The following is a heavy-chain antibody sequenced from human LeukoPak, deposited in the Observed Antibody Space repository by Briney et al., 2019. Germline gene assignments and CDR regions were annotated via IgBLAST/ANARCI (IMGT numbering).Heavy chain of an antibody. CDR3: ARDLAADKRAMDV. J-gene: IGHJ6*02. CDR1: GFTFSDYH. V-gene: IGHV3-11*05. CDR2: LTDSSGFT. Sequence: GGSLRLSCVATGFTFSDYHMIWLRQAPGKGLEWLSYLTDSSGFTNYADSVKGRFTISRDNAKNSLYLQMNSLRADDTAVYYCARDLAADKRAMDVWGQGTTVTVSS. D-gene: IGHD6-13*01.